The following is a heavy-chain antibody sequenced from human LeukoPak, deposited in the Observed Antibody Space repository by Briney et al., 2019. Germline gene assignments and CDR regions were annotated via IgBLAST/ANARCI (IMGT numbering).Heavy chain of an antibody. D-gene: IGHD2-2*01. CDR2: IYYSGST. J-gene: IGHJ5*02. CDR3: ARFPLGYCSSTSCQKWFDP. Sequence: PSETLSLTCTVSGGSISSSSYYWGWIRQPPGKGLEWIGYIYYSGSTNYNPSLKSRVTISVDTSKNQFSLKLSSVTAADTAVYYCARFPLGYCSSTSCQKWFDPWGQGTLVTVSS. V-gene: IGHV4-61*05. CDR1: GGSISSSSYY.